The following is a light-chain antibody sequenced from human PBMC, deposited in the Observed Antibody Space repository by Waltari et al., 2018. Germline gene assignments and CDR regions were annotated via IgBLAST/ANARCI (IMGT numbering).Light chain of an antibody. V-gene: IGKV1-5*03. Sequence: DIQMTQSPSTLSASVGDRVTMTCRASQRIDRWLAWYQQKPGKAPRVIIYESSSLENGVPSRFSGSGVGTEFTLTINNLQPDDFATYYCQQYHSDLLSFGGGTRVEIK. CDR1: QRIDRW. CDR2: ESS. CDR3: QQYHSDLLS. J-gene: IGKJ4*01.